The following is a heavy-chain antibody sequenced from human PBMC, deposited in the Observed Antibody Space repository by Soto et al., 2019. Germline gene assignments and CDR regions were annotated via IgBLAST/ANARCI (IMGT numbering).Heavy chain of an antibody. CDR3: AKDQGYSGYEVDY. Sequence: PGGSLRLSCAASGFPFSIYAMSLVRQSPGKGLEWVSAISGSGGSTYYADSVKGRFTISRENSKNTLYLQMNSLRAEETAVYYCAKDQGYSGYEVDYWGQGTLVTVSS. J-gene: IGHJ4*02. V-gene: IGHV3-23*01. CDR1: GFPFSIYA. CDR2: ISGSGGST. D-gene: IGHD5-12*01.